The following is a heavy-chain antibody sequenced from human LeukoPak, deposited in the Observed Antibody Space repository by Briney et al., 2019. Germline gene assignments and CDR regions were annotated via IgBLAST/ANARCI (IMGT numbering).Heavy chain of an antibody. CDR3: ARLKVLRYFDLFDP. CDR1: GGTFSSSA. J-gene: IGHJ5*02. D-gene: IGHD3-9*01. Sequence: ASVKLSCKASGGTFSSSAISWVRQAPGQGLEWMGGIIPIFGTTNYAQKFQGRVTITTDESTGTAYLELSSLRSEDTAVYYCARLKVLRYFDLFDPWGQGTLVTVSS. V-gene: IGHV1-69*05. CDR2: IIPIFGTT.